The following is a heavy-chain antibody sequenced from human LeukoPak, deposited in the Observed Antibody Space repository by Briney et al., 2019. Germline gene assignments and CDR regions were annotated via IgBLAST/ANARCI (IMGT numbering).Heavy chain of an antibody. CDR2: ISSSSSYT. CDR3: ARGGDCISTSCYRVGGAFDI. V-gene: IGHV3-11*06. D-gene: IGHD2-2*01. CDR1: GFTFSDYY. Sequence: GGSLGLSCAASGFTFSDYYMSWIRQAPGKGLEWVSYISSSSSYTNYADSVKGRFTISRDNAKNSLYLQMNSLRAEDTAVYYCARGGDCISTSCYRVGGAFDIWGQGTMVTVSS. J-gene: IGHJ3*02.